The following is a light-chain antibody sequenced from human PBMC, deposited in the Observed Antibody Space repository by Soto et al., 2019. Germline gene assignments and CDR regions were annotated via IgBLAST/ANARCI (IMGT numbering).Light chain of an antibody. CDR1: QSITSY. J-gene: IGKJ1*01. CDR2: AAS. CDR3: QQSYSSPRT. Sequence: DIQMTQSPSSLSASVGDRVTITCRASQSITSYLNWYQKKSGKAPKLLIHAASRLQSGVPSRFSGSGSGTDFTLTISSLHPEDSATYYCQQSYSSPRTFGRVTNVELK. V-gene: IGKV1-39*01.